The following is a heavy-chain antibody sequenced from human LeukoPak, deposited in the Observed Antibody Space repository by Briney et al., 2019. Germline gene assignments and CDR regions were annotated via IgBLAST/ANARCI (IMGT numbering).Heavy chain of an antibody. CDR2: IYTSGST. D-gene: IGHD3-22*01. Sequence: SETLSLTCTVSGGSISSYYWSWIRQPAGKGLEWIGRIYTSGSTNYNPSLKSRVTISVDTSKNQFSLKLSSVTAADTAVYYCARHYDSSGYLDYWGQGTLVTVSS. CDR1: GGSISSYY. V-gene: IGHV4-4*07. J-gene: IGHJ4*02. CDR3: ARHYDSSGYLDY.